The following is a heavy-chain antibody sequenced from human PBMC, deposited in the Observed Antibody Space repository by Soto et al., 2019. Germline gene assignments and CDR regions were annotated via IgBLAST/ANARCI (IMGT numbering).Heavy chain of an antibody. J-gene: IGHJ6*03. CDR2: IIPILGIA. CDR3: ARAPILPAATYYYSYMDV. V-gene: IGHV1-69*04. Sequence: GASVKVSCKASGYTFTSYGISWVRQAPGQGLEWMGRIIPILGIANYAQKFQGRVTITADKSTSTAYMELSSLRSEDTAVYYCARAPILPAATYYYSYMDVWGKGTTVTVSS. CDR1: GYTFTSYG. D-gene: IGHD2-2*01.